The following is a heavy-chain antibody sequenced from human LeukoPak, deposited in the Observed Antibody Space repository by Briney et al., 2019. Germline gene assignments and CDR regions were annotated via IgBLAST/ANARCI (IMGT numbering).Heavy chain of an antibody. CDR3: ASARGSNYGSLGD. J-gene: IGHJ4*02. Sequence: PGGSLRLSCTVSGFIVSNNYMSWVRQAPGKGLEWVSVIYSGDSTFYADSVKGRFSISRDNSRNTLDLQMNSLRAEDTAVYYCASARGSNYGSLGDWGQGTLVTVSS. V-gene: IGHV3-53*01. CDR2: IYSGDST. CDR1: GFIVSNNY. D-gene: IGHD5-18*01.